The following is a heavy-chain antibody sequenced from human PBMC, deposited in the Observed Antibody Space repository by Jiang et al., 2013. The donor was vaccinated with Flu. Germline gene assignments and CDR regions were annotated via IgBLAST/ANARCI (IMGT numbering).Heavy chain of an antibody. CDR3: ARYYDDNGGYFDY. CDR2: TYYRSKWYN. Sequence: SQTLSLTCVISGDSVSSNSAGWNWIRQSPVRGLEWLGRTYYRSKWYNDYAVSVKSRITFSPDTSKNQFSLHLNSVTPEDTAVYYCARYYDDNGGYFDYWGQGTLVTVSS. J-gene: IGHJ4*02. D-gene: IGHD3-16*01. V-gene: IGHV6-1*01. CDR1: GDSVSSNSAG.